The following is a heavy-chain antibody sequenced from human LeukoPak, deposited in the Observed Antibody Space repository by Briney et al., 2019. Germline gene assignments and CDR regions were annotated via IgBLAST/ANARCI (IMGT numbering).Heavy chain of an antibody. D-gene: IGHD1-7*01. CDR2: IYYSGST. Sequence: PSETLSLTCTVSGGSISSYYWSWIRQPPGKGLEWIGYIYYSGSTNYNPSLKSRVTISVDTSKNQFSLKLSSVTAADTAVYYCARDDWGLELLQWGQGTLVTVSS. V-gene: IGHV4-59*01. CDR3: ARDDWGLELLQ. J-gene: IGHJ4*02. CDR1: GGSISSYY.